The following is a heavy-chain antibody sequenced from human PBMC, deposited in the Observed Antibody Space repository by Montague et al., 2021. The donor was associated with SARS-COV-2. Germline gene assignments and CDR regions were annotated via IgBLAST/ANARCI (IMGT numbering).Heavy chain of an antibody. J-gene: IGHJ4*02. D-gene: IGHD3-22*01. CDR3: ARGILSMNRAVVVVLGGIYSFDS. CDR1: GGSFSNYY. Sequence: SETLSLTCALYGGSFSNYYWSWIRQPPGKGLEWIGDSNHRGSTNYNPSLKSRVTISVDTSKNQFSLKLNSLTAADTAVYYCARGILSMNRAVVVVLGGIYSFDSWGQGTMVAVSS. CDR2: SNHRGST. V-gene: IGHV4-34*01.